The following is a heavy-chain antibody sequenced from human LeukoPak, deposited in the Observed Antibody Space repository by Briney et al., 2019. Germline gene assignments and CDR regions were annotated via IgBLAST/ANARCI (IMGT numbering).Heavy chain of an antibody. CDR3: AKDGGGWYSSSWCDY. CDR1: GFTFSSYA. CDR2: ISGSGGST. D-gene: IGHD6-13*01. J-gene: IGHJ4*02. Sequence: GGSLRLSCAASGFTFSSYAMSWVRQAPGKGLEWVSAISGSGGSTYYADSVKGRFTISRDNSKNTLYLQMNSLRAEDTAVYYCAKDGGGWYSSSWCDYWGQGTLVTVSS. V-gene: IGHV3-23*01.